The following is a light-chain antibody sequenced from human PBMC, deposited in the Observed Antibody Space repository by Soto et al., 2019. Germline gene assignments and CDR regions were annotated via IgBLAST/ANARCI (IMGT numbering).Light chain of an antibody. CDR2: GAS. J-gene: IGKJ2*03. CDR1: QSVSSSY. CDR3: QQYGSSPRS. Sequence: EILLTQSPGTLSLSPGERATLSCRASQSVSSSYLAWYQQKPGQAPRLLIYGASSRATGIPDRFSGSGSGTDFTLTSSRMEPKDFAVYYGQQYGSSPRSFGQGTKMEIK. V-gene: IGKV3-20*01.